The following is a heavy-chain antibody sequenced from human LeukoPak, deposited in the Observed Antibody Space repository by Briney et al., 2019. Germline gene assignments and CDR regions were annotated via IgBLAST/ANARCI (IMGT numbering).Heavy chain of an antibody. CDR1: GFTFSSYA. J-gene: IGHJ4*02. CDR2: ISGSGGVT. CDR3: ARAPDYGDYDREYYFDY. V-gene: IGHV3-23*01. Sequence: PGGSLRLSCAASGFTFSSYAMSWVRQAPGKGLEWVSAISGSGGVTYYADSVKGRFTISRDNSKNTLYLQMNSLRAEDTAVYYCARAPDYGDYDREYYFDYWGQGTLVTVSS. D-gene: IGHD4-17*01.